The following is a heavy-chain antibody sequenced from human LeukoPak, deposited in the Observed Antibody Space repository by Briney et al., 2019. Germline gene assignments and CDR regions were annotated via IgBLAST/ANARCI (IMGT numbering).Heavy chain of an antibody. D-gene: IGHD1-1*01. V-gene: IGHV3-30*18. J-gene: IGHJ4*02. CDR1: GFTFSSYG. CDR2: ISYDGSNK. Sequence: AGGSLRLSCAASGFTFSSYGMHWVRQAPGKGLEWVAVISYDGSNKYYADSVKGRFTISRDNSKNTLYLQMNSLRAEDTAVYYCAKGVQLERWVSAYYFDYLGQGTLVTVSS. CDR3: AKGVQLERWVSAYYFDY.